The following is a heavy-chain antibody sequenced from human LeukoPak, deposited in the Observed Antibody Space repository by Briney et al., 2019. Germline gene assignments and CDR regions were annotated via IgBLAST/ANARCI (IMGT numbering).Heavy chain of an antibody. D-gene: IGHD2-2*02. CDR3: TTASPIVVVPAAILAFDI. J-gene: IGHJ3*02. CDR1: GFTFSNAW. CDR2: IKSKTDGGTT. V-gene: IGHV3-15*01. Sequence: GGSLRLSCAASGFTFSNAWMSWVRQAPGKGLEWVGRIKSKTDGGTTDYAAPVKGRFTISRDDSKNTLYLQMNSLKTEDTAVYYCTTASPIVVVPAAILAFDIWGQGTMVTVSS.